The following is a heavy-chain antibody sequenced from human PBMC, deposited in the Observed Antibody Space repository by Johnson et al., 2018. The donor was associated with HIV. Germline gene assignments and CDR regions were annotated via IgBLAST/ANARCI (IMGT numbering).Heavy chain of an antibody. CDR3: ARDLYSGYGGRAFDI. D-gene: IGHD5-12*01. CDR1: GFTFSTYG. V-gene: IGHV3-33*01. J-gene: IGHJ3*02. Sequence: QVQLVESGGGVVQPGRSLRLSCAASGFTFSTYGMHWVRQAPGKGLEWVAVIWYDGSNKYYADSVKGRFTISRDNSKNTLYLQMNSLRAEDTAVYFCARDLYSGYGGRAFDIWGQGTMVTVSS. CDR2: IWYDGSNK.